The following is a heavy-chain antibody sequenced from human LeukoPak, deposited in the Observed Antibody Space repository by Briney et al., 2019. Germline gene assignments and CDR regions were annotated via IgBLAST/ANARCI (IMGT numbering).Heavy chain of an antibody. J-gene: IGHJ4*02. D-gene: IGHD3-22*01. V-gene: IGHV3-74*01. CDR3: ARDLYYYDSSGGDY. CDR2: INSDGSST. CDR1: GFTFSSYW. Sequence: GGSLRLSCAASGFTFSSYWMHWVRHAPGKGPVWVSRINSDGSSTSYADSVKGRFTISRDNAKNTLYLQMNSLRAEDTAVYYCARDLYYYDSSGGDYWGQGTLVTVSS.